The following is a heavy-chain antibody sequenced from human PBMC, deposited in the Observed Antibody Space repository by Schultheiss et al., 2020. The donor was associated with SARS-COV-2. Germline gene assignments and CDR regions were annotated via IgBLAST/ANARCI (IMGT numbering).Heavy chain of an antibody. CDR1: GFTFGDYA. Sequence: GGSLRLSCTASGFTFGDYAMSWVRQAPGKGLEWVSAISGSGGSTYYADSVKGRFTISRDNSKNTLYLQMNSLRAEDTAVYYCATGEDGLLDYWGQGSLVTVSS. J-gene: IGHJ4*02. D-gene: IGHD2-15*01. CDR2: ISGSGGST. CDR3: ATGEDGLLDY. V-gene: IGHV3-23*01.